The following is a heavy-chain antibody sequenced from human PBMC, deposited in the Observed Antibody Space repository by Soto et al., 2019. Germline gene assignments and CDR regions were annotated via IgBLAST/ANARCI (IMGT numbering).Heavy chain of an antibody. CDR3: ASAAVTGTAGLDF. CDR2: INPNSGGT. V-gene: IGHV1-2*02. D-gene: IGHD6-19*01. CDR1: GYTFSGFY. Sequence: ASVKVSCKASGYTFSGFYMHWVRQAPGQGLEWMGWINPNSGGTKSAEKFQGRVTMTRDTSISTAYMELSRLTSDDTAVYYCASAAVTGTAGLDFWGQGTQGTVSS. J-gene: IGHJ4*02.